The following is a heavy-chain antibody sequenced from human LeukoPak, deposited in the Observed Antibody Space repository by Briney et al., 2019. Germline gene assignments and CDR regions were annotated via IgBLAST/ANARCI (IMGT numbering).Heavy chain of an antibody. D-gene: IGHD3-10*01. CDR1: GFTFKDYY. CDR2: INPKSGGT. Sequence: ASVKVSFKTSGFTFKDYYIHWVRQAPGQGLEWMGWINPKSGGTNYAQKFQGRVTMTRNTAISKAYMEVRRLRTEDTAVYYCARVPRRGDRFDPWGQGTLVTVSS. J-gene: IGHJ5*02. V-gene: IGHV1-2*02. CDR3: ARVPRRGDRFDP.